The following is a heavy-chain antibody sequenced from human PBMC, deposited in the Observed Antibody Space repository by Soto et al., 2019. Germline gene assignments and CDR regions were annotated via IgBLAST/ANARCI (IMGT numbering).Heavy chain of an antibody. CDR3: ARPANTVADHFDL. J-gene: IGHJ4*02. CDR1: GYTFTIYW. D-gene: IGHD4-17*01. CDR2: IYPSDSDT. Sequence: EESLKISCQVSGYTFTIYWIGWVRQMPGKGLEWMGIIYPSDSDTRYSLSFQGQVTISADQSINTAYLQWDSLKASDTAIYYCARPANTVADHFDLWGQGTPVTVSS. V-gene: IGHV5-51*01.